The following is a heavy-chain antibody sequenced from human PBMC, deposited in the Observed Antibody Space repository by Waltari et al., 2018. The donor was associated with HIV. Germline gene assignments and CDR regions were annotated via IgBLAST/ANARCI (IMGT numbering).Heavy chain of an antibody. D-gene: IGHD2-15*01. V-gene: IGHV3-21*01. J-gene: IGHJ3*02. CDR2: ISSSSSYI. CDR3: ARDRGAVVVVASRAFDI. CDR1: GFTFSSYS. Sequence: EVQLVESGGGLVKPGGSLRLSCAASGFTFSSYSMNWVRQAPGKGREWVSSISSSSSYIYYADSVKGRFTISRDNAKNSLYLQMNSLRAEDTAVYYCARDRGAVVVVASRAFDIWGQGTMVTVSS.